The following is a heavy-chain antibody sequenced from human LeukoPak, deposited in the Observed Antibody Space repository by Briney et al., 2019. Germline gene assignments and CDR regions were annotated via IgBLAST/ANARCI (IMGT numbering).Heavy chain of an antibody. V-gene: IGHV3-30*04. D-gene: IGHD3-10*01. CDR1: GFTFSSYA. J-gene: IGHJ6*04. CDR3: AREVFPHSYYYYGMDV. Sequence: GGSLRLSCAASGFTFSSYAMHWVRQAPGKGLEWVAVISYDGSNKYYADSVKGRFTISRDNSKNTLYLRMNSLRAEDTAVYYCAREVFPHSYYYYGMDVWGKGTTVTVSS. CDR2: ISYDGSNK.